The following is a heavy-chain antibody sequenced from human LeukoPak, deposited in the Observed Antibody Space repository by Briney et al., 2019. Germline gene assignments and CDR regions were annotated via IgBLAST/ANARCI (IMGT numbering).Heavy chain of an antibody. CDR3: AVKGGYNDLDAPFDY. CDR1: GFSFNRYW. D-gene: IGHD5-12*01. Sequence: PGGSLRLSCAASGFSFNRYWMHWVRQAPGRGLEWVSRVNGDGSATTYADSVKGRFTISRDNAKNTLYLQMDSLRVEDTAVYYCAVKGGYNDLDAPFDYWGRGTVITVSS. J-gene: IGHJ4*02. V-gene: IGHV3-74*03. CDR2: VNGDGSAT.